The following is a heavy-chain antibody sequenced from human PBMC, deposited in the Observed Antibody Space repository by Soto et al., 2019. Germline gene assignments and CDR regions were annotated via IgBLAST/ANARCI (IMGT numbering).Heavy chain of an antibody. V-gene: IGHV1-18*01. CDR1: GYTFYSHS. Sequence: QAQLVQSGAEVKKPGASVKVSCKASGYTFYSHSISWVRQAPGQGLEWMGRISADNGNTKYAQKFRGRVTMTTDTSTSTVYMELRNLRSDDTAVYYFARGIPQDYYYGMDVWGQGTTVTVSS. CDR3: ARGIPQDYYYGMDV. D-gene: IGHD2-2*01. J-gene: IGHJ6*02. CDR2: ISADNGNT.